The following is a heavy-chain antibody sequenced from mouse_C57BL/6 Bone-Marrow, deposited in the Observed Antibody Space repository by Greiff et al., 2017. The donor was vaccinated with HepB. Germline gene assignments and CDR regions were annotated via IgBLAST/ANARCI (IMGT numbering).Heavy chain of an antibody. V-gene: IGHV1-55*01. CDR3: ARRDYYGSSLSY. Sequence: QVQLQQPGAELVKPGASVKMSCKASGYTFTSYWITWVKQRPGQGLEWIGDIYPGSGSTNYNEKFKSKATLTVDTSSSTAYMQLSSLTSEDSAVDYCARRDYYGSSLSYWGQGTLVTVSA. D-gene: IGHD1-1*01. CDR1: GYTFTSYW. CDR2: IYPGSGST. J-gene: IGHJ3*01.